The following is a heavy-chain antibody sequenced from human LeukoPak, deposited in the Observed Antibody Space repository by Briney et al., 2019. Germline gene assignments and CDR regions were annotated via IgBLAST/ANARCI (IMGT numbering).Heavy chain of an antibody. J-gene: IGHJ4*02. D-gene: IGHD6-6*01. CDR3: ARGVAARNGFDY. CDR2: IIPIFGIA. Sequence: SVKVSCKASGGTFSSYAISWVRQAPGQGLEWMGRIIPIFGIANYAQKFQGRVTITADKSTSTAYMELSSLRSEDTAVYYCARGVAARNGFDYWGQGTVVTVSS. CDR1: GGTFSSYA. V-gene: IGHV1-69*04.